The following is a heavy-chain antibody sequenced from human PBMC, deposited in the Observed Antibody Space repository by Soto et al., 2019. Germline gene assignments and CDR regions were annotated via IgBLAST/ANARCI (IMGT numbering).Heavy chain of an antibody. CDR2: IWYDGSNK. J-gene: IGHJ4*02. CDR3: ARDTGVAAADLDY. Sequence: QVQLVESGGGVVQPGTSLRLSCAASGFTFNNYGFHWVRQAPGKGLEWVAVIWYDGSNKYYADAVKGRFTISRDNSKNTLCVQMNRLRVEDTAVYYCARDTGVAAADLDYWGQGTLVTVSS. CDR1: GFTFNNYG. D-gene: IGHD6-13*01. V-gene: IGHV3-33*01.